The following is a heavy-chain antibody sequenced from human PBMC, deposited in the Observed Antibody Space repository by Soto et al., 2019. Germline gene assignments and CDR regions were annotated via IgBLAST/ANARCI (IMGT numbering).Heavy chain of an antibody. CDR2: IYWDDDK. Sequence: QITLKESGPPQVKPTETLTLTCTFSGFALSTYGLAVAWIRQPPGKALEWIALIYWDDDKRYSPSLKSRLAITKDTSKNQVVLTMTNVDPVDTATYYCAHNRIVASAGTGYFDYWGQGTLVTVSS. CDR3: AHNRIVASAGTGYFDY. J-gene: IGHJ4*02. D-gene: IGHD6-13*01. CDR1: GFALSTYGLA. V-gene: IGHV2-5*02.